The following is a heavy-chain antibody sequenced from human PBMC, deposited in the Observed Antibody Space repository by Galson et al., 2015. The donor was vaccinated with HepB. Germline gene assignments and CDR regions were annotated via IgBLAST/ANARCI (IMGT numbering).Heavy chain of an antibody. Sequence: QSGAEVKKPGESLKISCKGSGYSFTSYWIGWVRQMPGKGLEWMGIIYPGDSDTRYSPSFQGQVTISADKSISTAYLQWSSLKASDTAMYYCARHRVSYGDPPYYFDYWGQGTLVTVSS. J-gene: IGHJ4*02. D-gene: IGHD4-17*01. V-gene: IGHV5-51*01. CDR2: IYPGDSDT. CDR1: GYSFTSYW. CDR3: ARHRVSYGDPPYYFDY.